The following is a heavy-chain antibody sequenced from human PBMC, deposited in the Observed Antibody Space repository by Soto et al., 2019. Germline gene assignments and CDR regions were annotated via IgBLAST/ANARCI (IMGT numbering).Heavy chain of an antibody. CDR2: IYYSGST. J-gene: IGHJ3*02. D-gene: IGHD6-13*01. CDR3: AIWLPAADAFDI. Sequence: SETLSLTCTVSGGSISSSSYYWGWIRQPPGKGLEWIGSIYYSGSTYYNPSLKSRVTISVDTSKNQFSLKLSSVTAADTAVYYCAIWLPAADAFDIWGQGTMVTVSS. V-gene: IGHV4-39*01. CDR1: GGSISSSSYY.